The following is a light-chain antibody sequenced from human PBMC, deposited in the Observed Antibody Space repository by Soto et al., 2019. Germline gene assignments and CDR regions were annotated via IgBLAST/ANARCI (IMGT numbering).Light chain of an antibody. V-gene: IGKV3-20*01. CDR2: SAS. J-gene: IGKJ2*01. CDR1: QSVSSSY. CDR3: QQFVGSSYT. Sequence: SVLTQSPGTLSLSPGERATLSCRASQSVSSSYLAWYQQKPGQAPRLLIYSASSRATGIPDRFSGSGSGTDFTLTISRLEPEEFAVYYCQQFVGSSYTCGQGTKLEIK.